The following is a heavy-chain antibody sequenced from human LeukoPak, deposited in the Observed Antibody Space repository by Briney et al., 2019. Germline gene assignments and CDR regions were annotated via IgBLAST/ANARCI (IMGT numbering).Heavy chain of an antibody. CDR2: IYPGDSDT. CDR3: ARRQIMIVGPDDY. V-gene: IGHV5-51*01. J-gene: IGHJ4*02. D-gene: IGHD3-22*01. CDR1: GYSFTSYW. Sequence: GESLKISCKGSGYSFTSYWIGWVRQMPGKGLEWMGIIYPGDSDTRYSLSFQGQVTISADKSISTAYLQWSSLKASDTAMYYCARRQIMIVGPDDYWGQGTLVTVSS.